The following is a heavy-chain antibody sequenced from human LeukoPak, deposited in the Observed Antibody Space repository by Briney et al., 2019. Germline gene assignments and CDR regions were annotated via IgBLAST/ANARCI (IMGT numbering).Heavy chain of an antibody. CDR3: ARAMSIAARPTNYYYYMDV. D-gene: IGHD6-6*01. CDR1: GGSFSGYY. Sequence: PSETLSLTCAVYGGSFSGYYWSWIRQPSGKGLEWIGEINHSGSTNYNPSLKSRVTISVDTSKNQFSLKLSSVTAADTAVYYCARAMSIAARPTNYYYYMDVWGKGTTVTVSS. CDR2: INHSGST. V-gene: IGHV4-34*01. J-gene: IGHJ6*03.